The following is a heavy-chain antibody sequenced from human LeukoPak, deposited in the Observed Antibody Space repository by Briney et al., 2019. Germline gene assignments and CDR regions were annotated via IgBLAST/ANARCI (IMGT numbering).Heavy chain of an antibody. CDR3: ARGQSASSYFDY. CDR1: GASISTSSYY. V-gene: IGHV4-39*01. Sequence: SETLSLTCTVSGASISTSSYYWGWIRQPPGKGLEWIGTIYYSGYTDYNPSLKSRVTISVDMSKNQFSLKRRSETAADTAVYYCARGQSASSYFDYWGQGTLVTVSS. D-gene: IGHD6-6*01. CDR2: IYYSGYT. J-gene: IGHJ4*02.